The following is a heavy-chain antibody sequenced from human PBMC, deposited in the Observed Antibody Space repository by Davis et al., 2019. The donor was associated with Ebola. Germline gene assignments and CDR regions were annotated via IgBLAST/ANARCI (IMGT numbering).Heavy chain of an antibody. CDR1: GGSISRGGSY. CDR3: ARDLRYDSSGYDYYIYRDV. Sequence: SCTVSGGSISRGGSYWTWIRQHPGKGLEWIGYIYYSGSTYYKPSLKSRVTISLDTSKNQFSLNLYSVTAADTAVYYCARDLRYDSSGYDYYIYRDVWGKGTKVTVSS. J-gene: IGHJ6*03. D-gene: IGHD3-22*01. V-gene: IGHV4-31*02. CDR2: IYYSGST.